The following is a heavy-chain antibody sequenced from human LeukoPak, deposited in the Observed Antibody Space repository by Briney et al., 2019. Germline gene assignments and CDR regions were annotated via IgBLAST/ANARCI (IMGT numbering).Heavy chain of an antibody. CDR2: ISCDGSNK. CDR1: GFTFSSYA. J-gene: IGHJ4*02. CDR3: ARQAARPYDY. V-gene: IGHV3-30-3*01. D-gene: IGHD6-6*01. Sequence: GGSLRLSCAASGFTFSSYAMHWVRQAPGKGLEWVAVISCDGSNKYYADSVKGRFTISRDNSKNTLYLQMNSLRTEDTAVFYCARQAARPYDYWGQGTLVTVSS.